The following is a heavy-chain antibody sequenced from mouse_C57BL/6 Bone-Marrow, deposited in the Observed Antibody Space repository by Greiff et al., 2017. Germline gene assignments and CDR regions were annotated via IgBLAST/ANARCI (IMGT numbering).Heavy chain of an antibody. CDR3: ARRGVDGDGDY. J-gene: IGHJ2*01. V-gene: IGHV1-59*01. CDR2: IDPSDSYT. D-gene: IGHD3-3*01. Sequence: QVQLQQPGAELVRPGTSVKLSCKASGYTFTSYWMHWVKQRPGQGLEWIGVIDPSDSYTNYNQKFKGKATLTVDTSSSTAYMQLSSLTSEDSAVYYFARRGVDGDGDYWGQGTTLTVSS. CDR1: GYTFTSYW.